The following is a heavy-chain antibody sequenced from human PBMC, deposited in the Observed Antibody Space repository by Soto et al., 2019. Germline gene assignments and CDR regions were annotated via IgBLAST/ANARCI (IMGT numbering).Heavy chain of an antibody. D-gene: IGHD2-2*01. CDR2: ISGSGGST. J-gene: IGHJ5*02. V-gene: IGHV3-23*01. CDR3: KEWGDCSSTSCYQTNWFDP. CDR1: GFTFSSYA. Sequence: EVQLLESGGGLVQPGGSLRLSCAASGFTFSSYAMSWVRQAPGKGLEWVSAISGSGGSTYYADSVKGRFTISRDNSKNTQYLQMNSLRAEDTDVYYCKEWGDCSSTSCYQTNWFDPWGQGTLVTVSS.